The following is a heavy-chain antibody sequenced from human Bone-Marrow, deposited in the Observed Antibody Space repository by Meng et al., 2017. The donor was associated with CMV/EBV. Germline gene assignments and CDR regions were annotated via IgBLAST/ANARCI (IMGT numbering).Heavy chain of an antibody. J-gene: IGHJ2*01. CDR3: AKVYGDYWYFDL. V-gene: IGHV3-33*06. D-gene: IGHD4-17*01. CDR1: GFSFRSYG. CDR2: IWYDGSNK. Sequence: CAVSGFSFRSYGMHWVRQAPGKGLEWVAVIWYDGSNKYYTDSVRGRFTISRDNSKNTLYLQMSSLKAEDTAVYYCAKVYGDYWYFDLWGRGTLVTVSS.